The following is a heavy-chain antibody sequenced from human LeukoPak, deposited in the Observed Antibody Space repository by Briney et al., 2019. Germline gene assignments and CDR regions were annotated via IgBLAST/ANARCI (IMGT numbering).Heavy chain of an antibody. J-gene: IGHJ4*02. V-gene: IGHV1-2*02. Sequence: ASVKVSCKSSGYTFTDYYVRWVRQAPGQGLEWMGWITPDSGATNYEQKFQGRVTMTRDTSISTAYMELSRLSSDDTAMYYCARDWDCWGQGTLVTVSS. CDR2: ITPDSGAT. CDR3: ARDWDC. CDR1: GYTFTDYY.